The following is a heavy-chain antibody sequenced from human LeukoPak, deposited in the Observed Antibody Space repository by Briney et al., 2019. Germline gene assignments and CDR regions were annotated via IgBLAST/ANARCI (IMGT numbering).Heavy chain of an antibody. CDR3: ARRRVEYSSGWYRGENYYFYYYMDV. Sequence: SETLSLTCAVYGGSFSGYYWSWIRQPPGKGLEWIGEINHCGSTNYNPSLKSRVTISVDTSKNQFSLKLSSVTAADTAVYYCARRRVEYSSGWYRGENYYFYYYMDVWGKGTTVTVSS. V-gene: IGHV4-34*01. J-gene: IGHJ6*03. CDR1: GGSFSGYY. CDR2: INHCGST. D-gene: IGHD6-19*01.